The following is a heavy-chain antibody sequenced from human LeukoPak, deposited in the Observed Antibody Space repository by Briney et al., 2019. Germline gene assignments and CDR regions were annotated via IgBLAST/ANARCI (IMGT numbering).Heavy chain of an antibody. CDR2: MNQDGSER. J-gene: IGHJ4*02. Sequence: GGSLRLSCEASGFLFSNSWMSWVRQAPGKGLEWVANMNQDGSERNYVGSVKGRLTISRDNAKGSLYLQMNGLRAEDTAVYFCVKDRGYSTFDYWGQGTLVTVSS. CDR1: GFLFSNSW. V-gene: IGHV3-7*03. CDR3: VKDRGYSTFDY. D-gene: IGHD4-23*01.